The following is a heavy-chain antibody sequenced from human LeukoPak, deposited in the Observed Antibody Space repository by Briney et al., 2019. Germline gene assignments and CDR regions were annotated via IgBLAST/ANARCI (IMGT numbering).Heavy chain of an antibody. Sequence: ASVKVSCKASGYTFSRHGFSWVRQAPGQGLEWMGWISGYNGDTIYAQKFQGRVTMTKDTTTSTGYMELRSLTSDDTAVYYCARDPSNSSGRYWYIDVWGRGTLVTVSS. J-gene: IGHJ2*01. D-gene: IGHD3-22*01. CDR1: GYTFSRHG. CDR2: ISGYNGDT. V-gene: IGHV1-18*01. CDR3: ARDPSNSSGRYWYIDV.